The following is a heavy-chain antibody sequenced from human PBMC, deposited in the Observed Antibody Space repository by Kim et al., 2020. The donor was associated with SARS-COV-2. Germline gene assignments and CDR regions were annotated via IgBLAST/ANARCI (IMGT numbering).Heavy chain of an antibody. D-gene: IGHD5-18*01. J-gene: IGHJ5*02. CDR3: ARAALDTARFDP. CDR1: GYTFTTYG. V-gene: IGHV1-18*01. Sequence: ASVKVSCKASGYTFTTYGITWVRQAPGQGLEWMGWISAYNGITNYAQNLQGRVTMTTDTSTSTAYMELRSLTSDDTAVYYCARAALDTARFDPWGQGTLVTVSS. CDR2: ISAYNGIT.